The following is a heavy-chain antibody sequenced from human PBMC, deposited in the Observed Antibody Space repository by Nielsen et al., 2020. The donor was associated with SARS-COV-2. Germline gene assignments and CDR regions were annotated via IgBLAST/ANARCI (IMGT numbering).Heavy chain of an antibody. CDR2: IKQDGSEK. CDR1: GFTFANHW. V-gene: IGHV3-7*03. D-gene: IGHD3-10*01. CDR3: ARGSGMGV. J-gene: IGHJ6*02. Sequence: GGSLRLSCAASGFTFANHWMTWVRQAPGKGLEWVANIKQDGSEKYFVDPVQGRFTISRDNAKSSLFLQMNSLRADDTARYYCARGSGMGVWGQGTAVIVSS.